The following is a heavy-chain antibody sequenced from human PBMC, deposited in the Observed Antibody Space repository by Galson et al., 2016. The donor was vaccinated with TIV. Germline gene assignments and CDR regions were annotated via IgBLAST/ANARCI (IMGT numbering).Heavy chain of an antibody. V-gene: IGHV1-2*04. CDR1: GFNFSDYY. CDR3: ARDQSMIAEYYFDL. J-gene: IGHJ2*01. CDR2: INPTSGGT. Sequence: SVKVSCKASGFNFSDYYFHWVRQAPGQGLEWMGWINPTSGGTKYAQKFQAWVNLTRDTSINTAHMEMSRLKSDDTAVYFCARDQSMIAEYYFDLWGRATLVTVSS. D-gene: IGHD2-21*01.